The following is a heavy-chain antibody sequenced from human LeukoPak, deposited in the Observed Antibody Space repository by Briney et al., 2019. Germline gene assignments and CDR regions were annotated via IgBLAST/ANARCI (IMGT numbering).Heavy chain of an antibody. J-gene: IGHJ3*01. Sequence: GGSLRLSCAASGFTFSSYAMSWVRQAPGKGLEWVSAISGSGGSTYYADSVKGRFTISRDNSKNTLYLQMNSLRAEDTALYYCAKLPGYCSGGTCQDAFDVWGQGTVVTVSS. CDR1: GFTFSSYA. CDR2: ISGSGGST. D-gene: IGHD2-15*01. V-gene: IGHV3-23*01. CDR3: AKLPGYCSGGTCQDAFDV.